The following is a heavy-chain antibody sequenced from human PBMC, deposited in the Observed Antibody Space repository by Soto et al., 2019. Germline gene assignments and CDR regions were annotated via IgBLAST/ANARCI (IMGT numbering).Heavy chain of an antibody. CDR2: ISAYNGNT. Sequence: GASVKVSCKASGYTFTSYGISWVRQAPGQGLEWMGWISAYNGNTNYAQKLQGRVTMTTDTSTSTAYMELRSLRSDDTAVYYCERRGAGIDYYHGMDVWGQGTTVTVSS. D-gene: IGHD6-19*01. CDR1: GYTFTSYG. J-gene: IGHJ6*02. V-gene: IGHV1-18*01. CDR3: ERRGAGIDYYHGMDV.